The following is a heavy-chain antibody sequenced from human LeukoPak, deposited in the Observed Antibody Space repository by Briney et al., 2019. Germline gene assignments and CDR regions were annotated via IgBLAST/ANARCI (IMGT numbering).Heavy chain of an antibody. J-gene: IGHJ3*01. CDR3: ATRTSVAFDF. Sequence: GSLRLSCAASGFTFSSYAMHWVRQAPGKGLEWVAVISYDGSNKYYADSVKGRFTISRDNSKNTLYLQMNSLRAEDTAVYYCATRTSVAFDFWGQGTMVIVP. CDR1: GFTFSSYA. CDR2: ISYDGSNK. V-gene: IGHV3-30-3*01.